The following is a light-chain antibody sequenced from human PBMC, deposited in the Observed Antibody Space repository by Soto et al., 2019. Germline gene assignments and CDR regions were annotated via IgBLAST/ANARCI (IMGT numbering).Light chain of an antibody. J-gene: IGKJ4*01. CDR2: DTS. CDR3: QQRSTWPSLT. V-gene: IGKV3-11*01. CDR1: QDVGHY. Sequence: EIVLTQSHPTLSASPGESAALSCRASQDVGHYVAWYRQIPGQAPRLLIYDTSNRAAGIPDRFRGSGSGTDFTLTISSLEPEDFAVYYCQQRSTWPSLTFGGGTKVEIK.